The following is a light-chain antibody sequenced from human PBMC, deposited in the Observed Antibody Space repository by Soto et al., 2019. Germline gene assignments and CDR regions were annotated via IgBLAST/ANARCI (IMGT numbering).Light chain of an antibody. CDR1: SSDVGGYNY. V-gene: IGLV2-14*01. CDR2: EVS. CDR3: CSYVGSYSYV. Sequence: QSALTQPASVSGSPGQSITISCTGTSSDVGGYNYVSWYQQQSGKAPKLMIHEVSNRPSGVSNRFSGSKSGNTASLTISGLLAEDEADYYCCSYVGSYSYVFGTGTKVTVL. J-gene: IGLJ1*01.